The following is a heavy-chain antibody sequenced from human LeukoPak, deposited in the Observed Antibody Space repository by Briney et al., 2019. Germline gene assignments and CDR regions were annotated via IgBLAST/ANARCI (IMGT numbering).Heavy chain of an antibody. CDR1: GFTFSAYA. V-gene: IGHV3-23*01. Sequence: GGSLRLSCEASGFTFSAYAMTWVRQAPGKGLEWVSSIGSDGKTHYSESVKGRFAISRDNSKSMLFLQLNSLRAEDTALYYCARSGSYDWNYFDYWGQGTLVTVSS. J-gene: IGHJ4*02. CDR2: IGSDGKT. CDR3: ARSGSYDWNYFDY. D-gene: IGHD1-26*01.